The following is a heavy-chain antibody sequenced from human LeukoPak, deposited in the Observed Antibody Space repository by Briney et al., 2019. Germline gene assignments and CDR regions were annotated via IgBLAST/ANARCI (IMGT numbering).Heavy chain of an antibody. CDR2: INHSGST. D-gene: IGHD3-9*01. CDR1: GGSFSGYY. J-gene: IGHJ5*02. Sequence: PSETLSLTCAVYGGSFSGYYWSWIRQPPGKGLEWIGEINHSGSTNYNPSLKSRVTISVDTSKNQFSLKLSFVTAADTAVYYCARVRDILTGYYNWFDPWGQGTLVTVSS. V-gene: IGHV4-34*01. CDR3: ARVRDILTGYYNWFDP.